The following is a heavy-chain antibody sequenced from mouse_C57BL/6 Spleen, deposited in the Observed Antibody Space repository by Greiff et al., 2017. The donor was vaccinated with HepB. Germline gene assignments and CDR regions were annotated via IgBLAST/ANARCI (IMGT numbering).Heavy chain of an antibody. D-gene: IGHD2-4*01. Sequence: VQLKQSGAELVKPGASVKLSCTASGFNIKDYYMHWVKQRPEQGLEWIGRIDPEDGETKYAPNFQGKATITADTASNTAYLQLTSLTSEDTAVYYCARHYDYDGYAMDYWGQGTSVTVSS. J-gene: IGHJ4*01. CDR3: ARHYDYDGYAMDY. V-gene: IGHV14-2*01. CDR1: GFNIKDYY. CDR2: IDPEDGET.